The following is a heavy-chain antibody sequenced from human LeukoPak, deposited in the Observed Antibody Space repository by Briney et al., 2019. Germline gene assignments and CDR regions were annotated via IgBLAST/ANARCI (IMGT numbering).Heavy chain of an antibody. J-gene: IGHJ4*02. Sequence: SETLSLTCTVSGGSISSSSYYWGWIRQPPGKGLEWIGSIYSTGTTYYNPSLKSRVTISVDTSKNQLSLRMASVTAADTAVYYCARAGGDTTSSQDLDFWGQGTLVTVSS. CDR2: IYSTGTT. V-gene: IGHV4-39*07. D-gene: IGHD6-6*01. CDR3: ARAGGDTTSSQDLDF. CDR1: GGSISSSSYY.